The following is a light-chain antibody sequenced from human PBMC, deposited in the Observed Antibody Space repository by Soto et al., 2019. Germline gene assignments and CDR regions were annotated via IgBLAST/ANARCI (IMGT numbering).Light chain of an antibody. CDR1: SSDVGSYNR. CDR2: EVS. CDR3: SSYTSSSTYV. V-gene: IGLV2-18*02. Sequence: QSALTQPPSVSGPPGPSVTISCPGTSSDVGSYNRVSWYQQPPGTAPKLIIYEVSNRPSGVPDRFSGSKSGNTASLTISGLQAEDEADYYCSSYTSSSTYVFGTGTKVTVL. J-gene: IGLJ1*01.